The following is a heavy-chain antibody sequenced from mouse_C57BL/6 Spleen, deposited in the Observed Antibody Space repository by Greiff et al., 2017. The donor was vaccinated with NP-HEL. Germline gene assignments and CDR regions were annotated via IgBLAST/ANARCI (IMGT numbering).Heavy chain of an antibody. CDR1: GFTFSSYG. Sequence: EVKLVESGGDLVKPGGSLKLSCAASGFTFSSYGMSWVRQTPDKRLEWVATISSGGSYTYYPDSVKGRFTISRDNAKNTLYLQMSSLKSEDTAMYYCARVKDSSGYLAWFAYWGKGTLVTVSA. V-gene: IGHV5-6*01. J-gene: IGHJ3*01. CDR3: ARVKDSSGYLAWFAY. CDR2: ISSGGSYT. D-gene: IGHD3-2*02.